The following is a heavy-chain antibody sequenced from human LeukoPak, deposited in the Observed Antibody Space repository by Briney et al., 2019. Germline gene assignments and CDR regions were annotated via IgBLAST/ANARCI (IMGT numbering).Heavy chain of an antibody. J-gene: IGHJ4*02. CDR3: GRVSRATGYYYVEF. CDR2: IRFGGDTV. Sequence: PGGSLRLSCAASGFTFSTYSVNWVRQAPGKGLEWISYIRFGGDTVVYADSVKGRFTISRDDAQNSLHLQMNSLRADDTAVYYCGRVSRATGYYYVEFWGQGTLVTVSS. V-gene: IGHV3-48*04. CDR1: GFTFSTYS. D-gene: IGHD3-9*01.